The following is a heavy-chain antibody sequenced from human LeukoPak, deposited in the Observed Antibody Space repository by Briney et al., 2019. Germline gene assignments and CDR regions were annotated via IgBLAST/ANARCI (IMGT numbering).Heavy chain of an antibody. CDR3: ARGENGIGAAFDI. D-gene: IGHD3-16*01. CDR2: THSDGST. V-gene: IGHV3-53*01. CDR1: FTVSSNY. J-gene: IGHJ3*02. Sequence: GSLRLSCGFTVSSNYMSWVRQAPGKGLEWASLTHSDGSTYYADSVKGRFTISRDNSENSLYLQMNTLRAEDTAVYYCARGENGIGAAFDIWGQGTMVTVSS.